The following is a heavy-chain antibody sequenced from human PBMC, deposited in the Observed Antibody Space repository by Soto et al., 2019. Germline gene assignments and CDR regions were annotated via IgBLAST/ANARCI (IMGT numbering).Heavy chain of an antibody. CDR3: ARFRGEHGYYYGMDV. J-gene: IGHJ6*02. CDR1: GFTFSSYA. V-gene: IGHV3-23*01. Sequence: GGSLRLSCAASGFTFSSYAMSWVRQAPGKGLEWVSAISGSGGSTYYADSVKGRFTISRDNAKNSLYLQMNSLRAEDTAVYYCARFRGEHGYYYGMDVWGQGTTVTVSS. D-gene: IGHD1-1*01. CDR2: ISGSGGST.